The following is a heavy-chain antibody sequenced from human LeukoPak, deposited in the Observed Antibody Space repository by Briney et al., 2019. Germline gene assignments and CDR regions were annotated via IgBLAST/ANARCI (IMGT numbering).Heavy chain of an antibody. D-gene: IGHD1-26*01. CDR3: AKARVVGATEEDY. V-gene: IGHV3-23*01. CDR2: IGGSGGST. J-gene: IGHJ4*02. CDR1: GFTFSSYA. Sequence: GGSLCRSCAASGFTFSSYAMRWVRQAPGKGREWVSVIGGSGGSTYYADSVKGRFTISRDNSKNTLYLQMNSLGAEDTAVYYCAKARVVGATEEDYWGQGNLVTVSS.